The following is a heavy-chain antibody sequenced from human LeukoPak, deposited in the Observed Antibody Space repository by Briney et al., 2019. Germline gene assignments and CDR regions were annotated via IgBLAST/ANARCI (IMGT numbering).Heavy chain of an antibody. Sequence: GASVKVSCKASGYTFTSYDINWVRQATGQGLEGMGWMNPNRGNTGYARKFQGRVTITRNTSISTAYMELSSLRSEDTAVYYCARVVVVAATAYNWFDPWGQGTLVTVSS. J-gene: IGHJ5*02. CDR2: MNPNRGNT. D-gene: IGHD2-15*01. CDR3: ARVVVVAATAYNWFDP. V-gene: IGHV1-8*03. CDR1: GYTFTSYD.